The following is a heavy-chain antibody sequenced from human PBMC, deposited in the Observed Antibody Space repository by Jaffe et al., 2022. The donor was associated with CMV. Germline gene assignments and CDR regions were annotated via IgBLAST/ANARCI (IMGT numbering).Heavy chain of an antibody. CDR1: GFSFSSYS. J-gene: IGHJ4*02. V-gene: IGHV3-21*01. CDR3: ARSPGREWYDLYYFDS. CDR2: ISRNSNYR. D-gene: IGHD3-3*01. Sequence: EVQLVESGGGLVKPGGSLRLSCTASGFSFSSYSMNWVRQAPGKGLAWVSSISRNSNYRYYADSVKGRFTISRDNAKNAVYLQINSLRGEDTAVYYCARSPGREWYDLYYFDSWGQGTLVTVSS.